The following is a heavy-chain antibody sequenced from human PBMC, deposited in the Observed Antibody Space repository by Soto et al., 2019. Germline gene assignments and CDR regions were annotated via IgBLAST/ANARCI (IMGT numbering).Heavy chain of an antibody. CDR2: IHYSGST. CDR3: ARQWIQLWFFDY. CDR1: CGSISSSSYY. J-gene: IGHJ4*02. D-gene: IGHD5-18*01. V-gene: IGHV4-39*01. Sequence: SETLSLTCTVSCGSISSSSYYWGWIRQPPGKGLEWIGSIHYSGSTYYNPSLKSRVTISVDTSKNQFSLKLSFVTAADTAVYYCARQWIQLWFFDYWGQGTLVTVSS.